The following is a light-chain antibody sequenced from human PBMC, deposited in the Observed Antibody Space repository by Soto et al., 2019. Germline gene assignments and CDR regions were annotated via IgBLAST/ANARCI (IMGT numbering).Light chain of an antibody. CDR1: QSVSSN. Sequence: IVLTKSPATLSVSPGERATLSCRASQSVSSNLAWYQQKPGQAPRLLIYGASTRATGIPARFSGSGSGTDFTFTISSLQPEDIATYYCQQYDNLPLTFGGGTKVDIK. CDR3: QQYDNLPLT. V-gene: IGKV3-15*01. J-gene: IGKJ4*01. CDR2: GAS.